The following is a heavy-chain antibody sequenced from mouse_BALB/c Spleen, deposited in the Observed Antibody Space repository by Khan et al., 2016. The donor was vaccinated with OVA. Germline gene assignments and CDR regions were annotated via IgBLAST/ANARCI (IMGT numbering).Heavy chain of an antibody. CDR2: IYPGNSDT. J-gene: IGHJ2*01. V-gene: IGHV1-5*01. CDR3: ARNGFGNYEIWDY. CDR1: GYTFTNYW. D-gene: IGHD2-1*01. Sequence: VQLKESGTVLARPGASVKMSCKASGYTFTNYWMHWVKQRPGQGLEWIGTIYPGNSDTNYNQKFTGKAKLTAVTSTSHAYMVIRSLPIEDSAVYYCARNGFGNYEIWDYWGQGTTLTVSS.